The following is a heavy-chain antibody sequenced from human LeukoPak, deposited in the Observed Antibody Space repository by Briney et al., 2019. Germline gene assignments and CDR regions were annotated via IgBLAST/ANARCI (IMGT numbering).Heavy chain of an antibody. CDR2: ISGSGGST. Sequence: PGGSLRLSCAASGFTFSSYAMSWVRQAPGKGLEWVSAISGSGGSTYYADSVKGRFTISRDNSMNTLYPQMNSLRAEDTAVYYCAKASIAVALEYFQHWGQGTLVTVSS. D-gene: IGHD6-19*01. V-gene: IGHV3-23*01. J-gene: IGHJ1*01. CDR3: AKASIAVALEYFQH. CDR1: GFTFSSYA.